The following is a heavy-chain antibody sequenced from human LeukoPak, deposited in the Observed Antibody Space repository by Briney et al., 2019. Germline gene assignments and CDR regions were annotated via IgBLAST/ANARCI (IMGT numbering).Heavy chain of an antibody. Sequence: SVKVSCKASGGTFSSYAISWVRQAPGQGLEWMGGIIPIFGTANYAQKFQGRVTITADESTSTAYMELSSLRSEDTAVYYCARRSGYCSSTSCLPFQHWGQGTLVTVSS. CDR3: ARRSGYCSSTSCLPFQH. CDR2: IIPIFGTA. D-gene: IGHD2-2*01. CDR1: GGTFSSYA. V-gene: IGHV1-69*13. J-gene: IGHJ1*01.